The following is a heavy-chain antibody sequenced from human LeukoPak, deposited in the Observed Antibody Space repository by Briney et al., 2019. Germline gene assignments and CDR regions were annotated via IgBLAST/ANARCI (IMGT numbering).Heavy chain of an antibody. D-gene: IGHD1-20*01. Sequence: SETLSLTCAVYGGSFSGYYWSWIRQPPGKGLEWIGEINHSGSTNYNPSLKSRVTISVDTSKNQFSLKLSSVTAADTAVYYCARLTQIYNWNDKPRGGAFDIWGQGTMVTVSS. V-gene: IGHV4-34*01. CDR3: ARLTQIYNWNDKPRGGAFDI. J-gene: IGHJ3*02. CDR1: GGSFSGYY. CDR2: INHSGST.